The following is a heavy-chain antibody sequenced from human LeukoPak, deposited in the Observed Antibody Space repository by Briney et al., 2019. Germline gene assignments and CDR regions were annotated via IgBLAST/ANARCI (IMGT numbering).Heavy chain of an antibody. V-gene: IGHV3-23*01. CDR3: AKGGRYYYGSGSFSGY. CDR2: ISGSGGST. Sequence: GGTLRLSCAASGFTFSSYGMSWVRQAPGKGLEWVSAISGSGGSTYYADSVKGRFTISRDNSKNTLYLQMNSLRAEDTAVYYCAKGGRYYYGSGSFSGYGGQGTLVTVSS. J-gene: IGHJ4*02. CDR1: GFTFSSYG. D-gene: IGHD3-10*01.